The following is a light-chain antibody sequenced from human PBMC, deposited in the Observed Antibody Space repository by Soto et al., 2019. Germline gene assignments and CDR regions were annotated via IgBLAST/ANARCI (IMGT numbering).Light chain of an antibody. J-gene: IGLJ1*01. CDR2: GVS. CDR3: ISYTGSSTSYV. CDR1: RSDIGSYNY. V-gene: IGLV2-14*01. Sequence: QSALTQPASVSGSPGQSITISCSVTRSDIGSYNYVAWYQQFPGKTPKILIYGVSNRPSGVSSRFSGSKSGNTASLTISGLQAEDEADYYCISYTGSSTSYVFGSGTKV.